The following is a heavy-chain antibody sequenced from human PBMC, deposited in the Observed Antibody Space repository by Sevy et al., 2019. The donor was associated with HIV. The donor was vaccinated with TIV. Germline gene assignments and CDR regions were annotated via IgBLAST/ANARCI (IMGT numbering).Heavy chain of an antibody. CDR2: ISASGGST. CDR1: GFTFSSFA. D-gene: IGHD3-3*01. J-gene: IGHJ5*02. V-gene: IGHV3-23*01. CDR3: AKDAAYFDFRSGYFVENWFDP. Sequence: GGSLRLSCAASGFTFSSFAMSWVRQAPGKGLEGVAVISASGGSTDYGDSVKGRFTISRDNSKNTLYLQLNSLRAEDTANYYCAKDAAYFDFRSGYFVENWFDPWGQGTLVTVSS.